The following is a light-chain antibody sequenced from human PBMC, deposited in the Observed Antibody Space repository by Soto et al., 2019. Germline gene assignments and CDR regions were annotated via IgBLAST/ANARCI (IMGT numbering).Light chain of an antibody. V-gene: IGLV1-40*01. Sequence: QSVLTQPPSVSGAPGQRVTISCTGSSSNIGAGYDVHWYQQLPGTAPKLLIYGNSNRPSGVPDRFSGSKSGTSASLAITGLQAEDEADYYRQSYDSSLSVLWVFGTGTKLTVL. CDR1: SSNIGAGYD. J-gene: IGLJ1*01. CDR3: QSYDSSLSVLWV. CDR2: GNS.